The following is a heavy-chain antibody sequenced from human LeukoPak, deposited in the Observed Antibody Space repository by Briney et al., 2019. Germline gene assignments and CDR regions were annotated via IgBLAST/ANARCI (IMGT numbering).Heavy chain of an antibody. V-gene: IGHV4-61*08. CDR3: ARGVDTAMVTGVGYFDY. CDR1: GGSISSGGYY. CDR2: IYYSGST. D-gene: IGHD5-18*01. J-gene: IGHJ4*02. Sequence: SQTLSLTCTVSGGSISSGGYYWSWIRQHPGTGLEWIGYIYYSGSTNYNPSLKSRVTISVDTSKNQFSLKLSSVTAADTAVYYCARGVDTAMVTGVGYFDYWGQGTLVTVSS.